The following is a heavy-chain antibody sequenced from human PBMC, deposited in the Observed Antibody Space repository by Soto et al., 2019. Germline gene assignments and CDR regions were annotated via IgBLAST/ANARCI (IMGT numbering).Heavy chain of an antibody. J-gene: IGHJ4*02. Sequence: GGSLRLSCAASGFTFSSYAMHWVRQAPGKGLEWVAVISYDGSNKYYADSVKGRFTISRDNSKNTLYLQMNSLRAEDTAVYYCAIGHTMIVVGSIDFRDQGTLVTVST. CDR2: ISYDGSNK. CDR1: GFTFSSYA. V-gene: IGHV3-30-3*01. D-gene: IGHD3-22*01. CDR3: AIGHTMIVVGSIDF.